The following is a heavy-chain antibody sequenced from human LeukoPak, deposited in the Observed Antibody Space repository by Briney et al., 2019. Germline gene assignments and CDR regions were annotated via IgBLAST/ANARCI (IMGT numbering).Heavy chain of an antibody. CDR3: ARGYDTIFGVVITDDAFDI. J-gene: IGHJ3*02. CDR1: GCSISNYY. D-gene: IGHD3-3*01. V-gene: IGHV4-59*01. CDR2: IDYSGST. Sequence: SETLSLTCTVSGCSISNYYLSWIRQPPGKGLEWIGYIDYSGSTNYNPSLKSRVTISVDTSKNQFSLKLSSVTAADTAGYYCARGYDTIFGVVITDDAFDIWGQGTMVTVSS.